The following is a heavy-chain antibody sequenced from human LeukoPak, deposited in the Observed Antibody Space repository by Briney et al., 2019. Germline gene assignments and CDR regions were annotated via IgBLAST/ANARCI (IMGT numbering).Heavy chain of an antibody. V-gene: IGHV4-38-2*02. CDR1: GYSISSGFY. CDR3: ARGLGVSAWRYYFDY. CDR2: IYHNGST. D-gene: IGHD6-19*01. Sequence: SETLSLTCSVSGYSISSGFYWGWIRQTPGKDLEWIGSIYHNGSTSYNPSLKSRVTMSVDTSKNQFSLRLTSVTAADTAVYSCARGLGVSAWRYYFDYWGQGTLVTVSS. J-gene: IGHJ4*02.